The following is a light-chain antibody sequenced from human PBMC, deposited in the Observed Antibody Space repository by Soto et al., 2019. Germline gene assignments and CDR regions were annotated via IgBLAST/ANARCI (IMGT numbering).Light chain of an antibody. J-gene: IGLJ1*01. CDR1: SSDVGGYNY. V-gene: IGLV2-14*01. Sequence: QSVPTQPASVSGSPGQSITISCTGNSSDVGGYNYVSWYQQHPGKAPKLMIYDVSNRPSGVSNRFSGSKSGNTASLTISGLQAEDEADYYCSSYTSSSTPYVFGTGTKLTVL. CDR3: SSYTSSSTPYV. CDR2: DVS.